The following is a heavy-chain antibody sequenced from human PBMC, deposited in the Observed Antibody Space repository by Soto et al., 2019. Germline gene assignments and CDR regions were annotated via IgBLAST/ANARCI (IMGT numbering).Heavy chain of an antibody. D-gene: IGHD2-2*01. CDR1: GFTFSSYA. CDR3: AKDRYCRSISCSGGYAFDI. Sequence: EVQLLESGGGLVQPGGSLRLYSAASGFTFSSYAMSWVRQAPGKGLEWVSAISGPGASTQNADSVKGRFTISRDHSKNALYRQMNSLIAEETAVYYRAKDRYCRSISCSGGYAFDIWGQGTMVTVSS. CDR2: ISGPGAST. J-gene: IGHJ3*02. V-gene: IGHV3-23*01.